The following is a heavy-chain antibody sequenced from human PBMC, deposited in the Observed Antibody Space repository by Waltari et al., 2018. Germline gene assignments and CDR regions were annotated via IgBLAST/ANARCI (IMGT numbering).Heavy chain of an antibody. D-gene: IGHD6-6*01. CDR1: GYSFTSYW. V-gene: IGHV5-51*03. Sequence: EVQLVQSGAEVKKPGESLKISCKGSGYSFTSYWIGWVRQMPGKGLEWGGIRYPCGSDTRYSPSFQGQVTISADKSISTAYRQWSSLKASDTAMYYCARWGSSSEGGYYGMDVWGQGTTVTVSS. CDR2: RYPCGSDT. CDR3: ARWGSSSEGGYYGMDV. J-gene: IGHJ6*02.